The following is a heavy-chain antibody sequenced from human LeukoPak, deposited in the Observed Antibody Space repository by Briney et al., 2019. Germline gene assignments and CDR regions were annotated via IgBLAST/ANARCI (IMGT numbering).Heavy chain of an antibody. CDR1: GFPFSVYE. D-gene: IGHD6-19*01. Sequence: PGGSLRLSCTVSGFPFSVYEMNWVRQAPGKGLEWVSNIGSSGTPRYYAESVKGRFSISRDNAENSLFLQMNSLRVEDTGIYYCALLAVAGDFDYWGQGALVTVSS. CDR3: ALLAVAGDFDY. CDR2: IGSSGTPR. V-gene: IGHV3-48*03. J-gene: IGHJ4*02.